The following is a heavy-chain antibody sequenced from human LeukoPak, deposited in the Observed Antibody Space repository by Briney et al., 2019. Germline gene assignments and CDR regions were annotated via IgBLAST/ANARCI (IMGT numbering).Heavy chain of an antibody. V-gene: IGHV1-69*05. J-gene: IGHJ4*02. CDR1: GGTFSSYA. CDR2: IIPIFGTA. Sequence: SVKVSYKASGGTFSSYAISWVRQAPGQGLEWMGGIIPIFGTANYAQKFQGRVTITTDESTSTAYMELSSLRSEDTAVYYCARDLGRDGHRGLDYWGQGTLVTVSS. CDR3: ARDLGRDGHRGLDY. D-gene: IGHD5-24*01.